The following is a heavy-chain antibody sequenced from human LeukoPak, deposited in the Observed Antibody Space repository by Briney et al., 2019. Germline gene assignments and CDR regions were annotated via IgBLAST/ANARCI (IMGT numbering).Heavy chain of an antibody. Sequence: PGGSLRLSCAASGFTFRNYVMSWVRQAPGKGLEWVSTISGGGGSTYYADSVKGRFTISRDNSKNTLYLQMNSLRAEDTPVFYCAKEYNWNYEYWGQGTLVTVSS. CDR1: GFTFRNYV. V-gene: IGHV3-23*01. D-gene: IGHD1-7*01. J-gene: IGHJ4*02. CDR2: ISGGGGST. CDR3: AKEYNWNYEY.